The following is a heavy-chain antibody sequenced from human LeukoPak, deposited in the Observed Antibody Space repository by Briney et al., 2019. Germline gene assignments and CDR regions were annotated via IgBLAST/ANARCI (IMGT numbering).Heavy chain of an antibody. D-gene: IGHD3-3*01. CDR3: ARWGAYYDFWSGYSHGWFDP. V-gene: IGHV1-46*01. CDR2: INPSCGST. J-gene: IGHJ5*02. CDR1: GYTFTSYY. Sequence: ASVKVSCKASGYTFTSYYMHWVRQAPGQGLEWMGIINPSCGSTSYAQKFQGRVTMTRDTSTSTVYMELSSLRSEDTAVYYCARWGAYYDFWSGYSHGWFDPWGQGTLVTVSS.